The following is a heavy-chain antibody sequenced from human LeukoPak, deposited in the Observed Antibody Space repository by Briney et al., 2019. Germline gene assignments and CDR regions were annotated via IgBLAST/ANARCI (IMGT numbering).Heavy chain of an antibody. V-gene: IGHV1-8*01. J-gene: IGHJ4*02. Sequence: ASVKVSCKASGYTFSSYDINWVRQATGQGLEWMGWMNPNSGNTGYAQKFQGRVTMTRNTSISTAYMELSSLRSEDTALYYCARVTHYCGSTNCYTVYYFDYWGQGTLVTVSS. CDR3: ARVTHYCGSTNCYTVYYFDY. CDR2: MNPNSGNT. D-gene: IGHD2-2*02. CDR1: GYTFSSYD.